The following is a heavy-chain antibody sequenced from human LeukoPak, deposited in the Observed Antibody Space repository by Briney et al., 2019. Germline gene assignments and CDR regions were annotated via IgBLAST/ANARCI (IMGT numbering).Heavy chain of an antibody. V-gene: IGHV1-18*01. D-gene: IGHD3-16*02. J-gene: IGHJ4*02. CDR3: ARVFSFGDYIWGSYRYYFDY. CDR2: ISTYNANT. CDR1: GYTFTSFG. Sequence: ASVKVSCKASGYTFTSFGISWVRQAPGQGLEWMGWISTYNANTNHAQNLQGRVTMTTDTSTSTSYMELRSLRSDHTAVYFCARVFSFGDYIWGSYRYYFDYWGQGTLVTVSS.